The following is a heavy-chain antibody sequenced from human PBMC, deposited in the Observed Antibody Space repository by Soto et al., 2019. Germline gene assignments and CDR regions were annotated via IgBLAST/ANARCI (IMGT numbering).Heavy chain of an antibody. CDR3: ARGLHATSGSYYFGV. V-gene: IGHV1-69*01. D-gene: IGHD1-26*01. CDR1: GGTFSGYA. Sequence: QEQLVQPGAEVREPGSSVNVSCRASGGTFSGYALGWVRQAPGQGLEWMGGIIPVFDVSYTAQKFEGRVTISAVASTGTAYMEVRSLRPEDTAVYFCARGLHATSGSYYFGVWGQGTLITVSS. J-gene: IGHJ4*02. CDR2: IIPVFDVS.